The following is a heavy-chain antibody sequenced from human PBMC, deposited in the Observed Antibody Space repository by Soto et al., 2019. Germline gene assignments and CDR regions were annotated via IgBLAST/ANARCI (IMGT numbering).Heavy chain of an antibody. CDR1: GFSVSNKY. CDR2: IYSGGGT. J-gene: IGHJ4*02. D-gene: IGHD3-10*01. CDR3: AREGGSYGPFDC. V-gene: IGHV3-53*01. Sequence: LRLSCAASGFSVSNKYMNWVRQAPGRGLEWVSVIYSGGGTYYAESVKGRFTISRDNSKNTVYLQMNTLGPEDTAVYYCAREGGSYGPFDCWGQGTLVTSPQ.